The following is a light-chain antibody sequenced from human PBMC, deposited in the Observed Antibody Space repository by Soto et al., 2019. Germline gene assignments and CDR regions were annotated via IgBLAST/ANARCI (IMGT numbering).Light chain of an antibody. J-gene: IGLJ1*01. CDR1: SSDVGGYNY. V-gene: IGLV2-11*01. Sequence: QSVLTQPRSVSGSPGQSVAISCAGTSSDVGGYNYVSWYQQHPGKAPKLMIYDVTKRPSGVPDRFSGSKSGNTASLTISGLXAEDEAVYYCNSYAGSYTLYVFGTGTKVTLL. CDR3: NSYAGSYTLYV. CDR2: DVT.